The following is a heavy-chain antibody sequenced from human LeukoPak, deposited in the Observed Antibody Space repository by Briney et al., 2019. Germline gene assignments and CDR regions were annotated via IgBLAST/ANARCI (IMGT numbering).Heavy chain of an antibody. Sequence: SGTLSLTCAVAGGSISSSNWWTWVRQPPGKGLEWIGEIYHSGRTNYSPSLKSRVTISVDKSKNQFSLMLSSVTAADTAVYYCARGLVITVTGWGPWELPPAGHDYWGQGTLVTVSS. CDR2: IYHSGRT. CDR3: ARGLVITVTGWGPWELPPAGHDY. D-gene: IGHD6-19*01. CDR1: GGSISSSNW. J-gene: IGHJ4*02. V-gene: IGHV4-4*02.